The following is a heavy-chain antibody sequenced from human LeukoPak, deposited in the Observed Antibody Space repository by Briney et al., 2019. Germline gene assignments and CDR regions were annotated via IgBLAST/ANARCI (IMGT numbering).Heavy chain of an antibody. D-gene: IGHD1-26*01. V-gene: IGHV3-15*01. Sequence: GGSLRLSCAASGFAFINAWMSWVRQAPGKGLEWVGHIKSKTDGGTTDYAAPVKGRFTISRDDSENTLYLQMNSLKTEDTAMYYCTTDEWAWGQGTLVTVSS. CDR2: IKSKTDGGTT. CDR3: TTDEWA. J-gene: IGHJ4*02. CDR1: GFAFINAW.